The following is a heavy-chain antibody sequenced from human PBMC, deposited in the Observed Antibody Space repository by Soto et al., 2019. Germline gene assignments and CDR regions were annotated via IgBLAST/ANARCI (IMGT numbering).Heavy chain of an antibody. CDR1: GFTFGIYP. V-gene: IGHV3-30-3*01. CDR3: AREASSSGSAGTFQH. J-gene: IGHJ1*01. Sequence: QVQLVESGGGVVQPGRSLRLSCAASGFTFGIYPMHWVRRAPGKGLEWVAVIGNDGTATSYPDSVKGRFTISRDNSMSTLYLETNSRTAEDTALYFCAREASSSGSAGTFQHWGQGTLVTVSS. D-gene: IGHD3-22*01. CDR2: IGNDGTAT.